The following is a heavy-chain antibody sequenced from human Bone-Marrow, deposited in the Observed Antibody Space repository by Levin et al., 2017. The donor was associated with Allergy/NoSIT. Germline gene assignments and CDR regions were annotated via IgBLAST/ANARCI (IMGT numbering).Heavy chain of an antibody. D-gene: IGHD3-16*02. Sequence: PSETLSLTCTVSGGSISSGDYYWGWVRQPPGKGLEWIGYIFYSGSTYYNPSVKSRLTMSIHTSENRFSLRLSSVTAADSALYYCARAPREYDWGSYRSPCYFDYWGQGTLVTVSS. V-gene: IGHV4-30-4*01. CDR2: IFYSGST. CDR3: ARAPREYDWGSYRSPCYFDY. J-gene: IGHJ4*02. CDR1: GGSISSGDYY.